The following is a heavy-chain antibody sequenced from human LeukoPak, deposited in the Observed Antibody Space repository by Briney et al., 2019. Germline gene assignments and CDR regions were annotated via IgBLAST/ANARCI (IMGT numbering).Heavy chain of an antibody. CDR1: GYTFTSYY. CDR3: ALGDAVTHYYYYMDV. J-gene: IGHJ6*03. D-gene: IGHD3-16*01. V-gene: IGHV1-46*01. CDR2: INPSGGST. Sequence: GASVKVSCKASGYTFTSYYMHWVRQAPGQGLEWMGIINPSGGSTSYAQKFQGRVTMTRDTSTSTVYMELSSLRSEDTAVYYRALGDAVTHYYYYMDVWGKGTTVTVSS.